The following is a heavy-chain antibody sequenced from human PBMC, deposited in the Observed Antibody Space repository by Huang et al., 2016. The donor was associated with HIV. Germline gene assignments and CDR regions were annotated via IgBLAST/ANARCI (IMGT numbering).Heavy chain of an antibody. V-gene: IGHV4-34*01. CDR3: ARVEINTLTGYFSSFDN. D-gene: IGHD3-9*01. CDR2: SKHSGRT. J-gene: IGHJ4*02. Sequence: QVHLQQWGAGLLKPSEALYLTCAVYGGSFRNSFWSWVLQPPGKGLEWMGESKHSGRTSDSPSLKSRVTISVDTSKNQFSLKLSSVTAADTAVYYCARVEINTLTGYFSSFDNWGQGTLVTVSS. CDR1: GGSFRNSF.